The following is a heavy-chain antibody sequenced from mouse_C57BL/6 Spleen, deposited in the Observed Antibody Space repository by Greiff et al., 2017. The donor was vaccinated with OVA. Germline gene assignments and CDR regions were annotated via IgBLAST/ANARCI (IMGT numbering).Heavy chain of an antibody. J-gene: IGHJ3*01. CDR2: ILPGSGST. Sequence: QVQLQQSGAELMKPGASVKLSCKATGYTFTGYWIEWVKQRPGHGLEWIGEILPGSGSTNYNEKFKGKATFTAATSSNTAYMQLSSLTTEESTIYYGARGRLLDVNCFAYWGQGTLVTVSA. CDR1: GYTFTGYW. V-gene: IGHV1-9*01. D-gene: IGHD6-2*01. CDR3: ARGRLLDVNCFAY.